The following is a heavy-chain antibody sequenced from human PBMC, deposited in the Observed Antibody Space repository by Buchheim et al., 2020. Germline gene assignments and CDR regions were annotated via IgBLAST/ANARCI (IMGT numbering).Heavy chain of an antibody. J-gene: IGHJ4*02. CDR2: IYYSGST. D-gene: IGHD2-21*02. Sequence: QLRLQESGPGLVKPSETLSLTCTVSGDSISSTSYYWGWVRQPPGKGLEWIGNIYYSGSTYYTPSLRGRVTISVDTSKNQFSLRLTSVAAADTAVYCCARQLSVTGTRSQFDYWGQGTL. CDR1: GDSISSTSYY. V-gene: IGHV4-39*01. CDR3: ARQLSVTGTRSQFDY.